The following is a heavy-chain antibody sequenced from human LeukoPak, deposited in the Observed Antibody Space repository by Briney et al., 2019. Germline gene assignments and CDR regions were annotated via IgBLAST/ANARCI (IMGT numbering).Heavy chain of an antibody. J-gene: IGHJ4*02. CDR1: GGSISSHY. D-gene: IGHD5-24*01. Sequence: PSETLSLTCTVSGGSISSHYWIWIRQPPGKGLEWFGYISYSGSTNYNPSLKSRVTISVDTSKNQFSLKLSSVTAADTAVYYCARGYSYFDYWGQGTLVTVSS. CDR2: ISYSGST. V-gene: IGHV4-59*11. CDR3: ARGYSYFDY.